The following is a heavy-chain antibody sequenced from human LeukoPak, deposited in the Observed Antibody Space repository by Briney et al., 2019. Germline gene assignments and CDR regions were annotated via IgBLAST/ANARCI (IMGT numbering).Heavy chain of an antibody. CDR1: GFSFDSYA. J-gene: IGHJ6*03. V-gene: IGHV3-23*05. D-gene: IGHD3-10*01. Sequence: GGSLRLSCAASGFSFDSYAMSWVRQAPGKGLEWAAIIVRSGSTTYYADSVKGRFTISRDNSKNTLYLQMTSLRSEDTAVYYCARGGESGSDFKPPNYCYMDVWGKGTTVIVSS. CDR3: ARGGESGSDFKPPNYCYMDV. CDR2: IVRSGSTT.